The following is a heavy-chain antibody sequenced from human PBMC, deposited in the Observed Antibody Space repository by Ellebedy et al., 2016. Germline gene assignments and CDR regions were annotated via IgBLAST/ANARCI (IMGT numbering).Heavy chain of an antibody. CDR2: IYGNDDK. CDR1: GFSLSTSAVV. D-gene: IGHD4-11*01. V-gene: IGHV2-5*01. J-gene: IGHJ4*02. CDR3: VHRTTVTSVDY. Sequence: SGPTLVKPTQTLTLTCTFSGFSLSTSAVVVGWVRQPPGRAPDWLTFIYGNDDKRYSPSLKSRLTITKDTSKNQVVLTMTNVDPVDTATYYCVHRTTVTSVDYWGQGSLVTVSS.